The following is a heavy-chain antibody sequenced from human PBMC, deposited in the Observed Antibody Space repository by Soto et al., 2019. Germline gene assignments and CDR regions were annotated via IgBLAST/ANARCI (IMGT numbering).Heavy chain of an antibody. D-gene: IGHD2-2*01. J-gene: IGHJ3*02. CDR1: GGSISSYY. V-gene: IGHV4-59*08. CDR2: IYYSGST. Sequence: ASETLSLTCTVSGGSISSYYWSWIRQPPGKGLEWIGYIYYSGSTNYNPSLKSRVTISVDTSKNQFSLKLSSVTAADTAVYYCARHPGVVVVPAGAFDIWGQGTMVTVSS. CDR3: ARHPGVVVVPAGAFDI.